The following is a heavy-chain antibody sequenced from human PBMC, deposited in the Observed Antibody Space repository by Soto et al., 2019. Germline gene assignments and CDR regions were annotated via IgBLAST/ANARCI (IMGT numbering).Heavy chain of an antibody. CDR3: SRLVGATSSFDY. Sequence: EVQLVESGGGLVQPGGSLKLSCAASGFTFSGSAMHWVRQASGKGLEWVGRIRSKANSYATAYAASLKGRFTISRDDSNNTAYLQMNSLKTEDTAVYYCSRLVGATSSFDYWGQGTLVTVSS. CDR2: IRSKANSYAT. V-gene: IGHV3-73*02. CDR1: GFTFSGSA. J-gene: IGHJ4*02. D-gene: IGHD1-26*01.